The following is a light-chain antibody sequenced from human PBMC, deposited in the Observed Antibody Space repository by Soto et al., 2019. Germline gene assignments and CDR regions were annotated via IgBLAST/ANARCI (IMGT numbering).Light chain of an antibody. V-gene: IGLV2-8*01. J-gene: IGLJ1*01. CDR3: NAQADNGKHV. Sequence: QSALTQPPSASGSPGQSVTISCTGNSNDVGHSSFISWYQQHPGKGPKLIIYEVSKWPSGVPDRFSGSKSGNTASLSVSGLQDEDEADYFCNAQADNGKHVFGTGTKVTVL. CDR1: SNDVGHSSF. CDR2: EVS.